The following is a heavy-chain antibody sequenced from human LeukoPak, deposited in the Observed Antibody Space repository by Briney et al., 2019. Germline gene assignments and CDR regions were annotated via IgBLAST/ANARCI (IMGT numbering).Heavy chain of an antibody. CDR2: IVVGSGNT. J-gene: IGHJ5*02. Sequence: ASVKVSCKASGFTFTSSAVQWVRQARGQRLEWIGWIVVGSGNTNYAQKFQERVTITRDMSTSTAYMELSSLRSEDTAVYYCAASGWYRGRWFDPWGQETLVTVSS. V-gene: IGHV1-58*01. D-gene: IGHD6-19*01. CDR3: AASGWYRGRWFDP. CDR1: GFTFTSSA.